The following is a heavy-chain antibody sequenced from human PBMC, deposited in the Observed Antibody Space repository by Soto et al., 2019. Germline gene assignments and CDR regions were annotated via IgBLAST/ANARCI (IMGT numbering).Heavy chain of an antibody. J-gene: IGHJ6*02. D-gene: IGHD4-4*01. V-gene: IGHV4-59*01. CDR2: IYYSGST. Sequence: SETLALTCPVSGGSISSYYGSWIRHTPGQGLEWIGYIYYSGSTNYNPSLKSRVTISVDTSKNQFSLKLSSVTAADTAVYYCAREGMTTVTTGYYGMDVWGQGTTVTVSS. CDR3: AREGMTTVTTGYYGMDV. CDR1: GGSISSYY.